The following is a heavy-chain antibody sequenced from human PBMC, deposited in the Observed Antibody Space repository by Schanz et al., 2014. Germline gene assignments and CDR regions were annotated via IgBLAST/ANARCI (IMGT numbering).Heavy chain of an antibody. Sequence: EVHLVESGGGLVQPGGSLRLSCAASGFTFTNYAMSWVRQAPGKGLEWVSLISGSGGSTYYADSVRGRITMSRDNSKNTMYLQINNLRADDTAVYHCARELPGVVAFDFWGQGTMVTVSS. CDR2: ISGSGGST. CDR1: GFTFTNYA. D-gene: IGHD7-27*01. J-gene: IGHJ3*01. CDR3: ARELPGVVAFDF. V-gene: IGHV3-23*04.